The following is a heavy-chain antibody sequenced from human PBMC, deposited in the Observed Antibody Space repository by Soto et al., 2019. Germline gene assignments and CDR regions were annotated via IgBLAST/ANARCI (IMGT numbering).Heavy chain of an antibody. Sequence: SETLSLTCTVSGGSISSYYWSWIRQPAGKGLEWIGRMYTSERTNCNPSFKSRVTMSVDTSKNQFTLNLRDVTAADTAVYFCARDDYKDGGNNWFDPWGPGTLVTVSS. J-gene: IGHJ5*02. CDR1: GGSISSYY. CDR2: MYTSERT. D-gene: IGHD3-16*01. V-gene: IGHV4-4*07. CDR3: ARDDYKDGGNNWFDP.